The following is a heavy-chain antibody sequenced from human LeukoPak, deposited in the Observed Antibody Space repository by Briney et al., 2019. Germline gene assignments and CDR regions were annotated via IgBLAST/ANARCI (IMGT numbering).Heavy chain of an antibody. Sequence: ASVKVSCTASGYILTTYSITWIRQSPGQGLEWMGWISPYNGNTNYGLKFQGRLTLTTDTATSTAYMELRSLQSDDSAVYYCTSWEGGGHWGQGTLVSVSS. CDR2: ISPYNGNT. CDR3: TSWEGGGH. V-gene: IGHV1-18*01. J-gene: IGHJ4*02. D-gene: IGHD1-26*01. CDR1: GYILTTYS.